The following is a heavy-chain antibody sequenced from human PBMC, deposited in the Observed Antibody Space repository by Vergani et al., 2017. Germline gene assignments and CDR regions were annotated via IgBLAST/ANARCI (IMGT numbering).Heavy chain of an antibody. CDR3: ARVPRRFPTGTTRLYYYGMDV. J-gene: IGHJ6*02. CDR1: GFTFGDYA. CDR2: INHSGST. D-gene: IGHD1-7*01. V-gene: IGHV4-34*01. Sequence: VQLVESGGGLVQPGRSLRLSCTASGFTFGDYAMSWVRQAPGKGLEWIGEINHSGSTNYNPSLKSRVTISVDTSKNQFSLKLSSVTAADTAVYYCARVPRRFPTGTTRLYYYGMDVWGQGTTVTVSS.